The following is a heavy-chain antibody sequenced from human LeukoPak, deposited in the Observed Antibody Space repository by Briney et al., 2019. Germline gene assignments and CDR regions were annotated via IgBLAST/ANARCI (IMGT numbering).Heavy chain of an antibody. CDR2: ISYTGST. V-gene: IGHV4-59*13. D-gene: IGHD3-16*01. CDR3: AWGPNRDYFDY. Sequence: KLSETLSLTFTVPGASIATSYWNWFRQPPGKGLEWFGHISYTGSTSYNPSLKGRVIISVDTSKNQLSLTLSSATAADTAVYYCAWGPNRDYFDYWGQGTLVTVSS. CDR1: GASIATSY. J-gene: IGHJ4*02.